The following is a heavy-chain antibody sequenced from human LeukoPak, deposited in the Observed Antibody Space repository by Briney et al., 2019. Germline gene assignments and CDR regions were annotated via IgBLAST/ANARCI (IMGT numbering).Heavy chain of an antibody. CDR1: GLIVSTNY. V-gene: IGHV3-66*01. CDR3: ARDRATGFSDALDI. Sequence: GGSLRLSCAASGLIVSTNYMNWVRQAPGKGLEWVSVLYSDGSTYYADSVKGRFTISRDNSKNTLSLQMNSLRAEDTAVYYCARDRATGFSDALDIWGQGTMVIVSS. CDR2: LYSDGST. J-gene: IGHJ3*02. D-gene: IGHD2/OR15-2a*01.